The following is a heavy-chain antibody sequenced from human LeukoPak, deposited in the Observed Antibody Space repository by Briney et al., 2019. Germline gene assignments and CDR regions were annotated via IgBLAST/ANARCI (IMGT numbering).Heavy chain of an antibody. CDR1: GFTFSSYS. CDR3: ARATGGKMEDAFDI. CDR2: ISSSSSYI. D-gene: IGHD2-15*01. Sequence: GGSLRLSCEASGFTFSSYSMNWVRQAPGKGLEWVSYISSSSSYIYYADSVKGRFTISRDNAKNSLYLQMNSLRAEDTAVYYCARATGGKMEDAFDIWGQGTMVTVSS. J-gene: IGHJ3*02. V-gene: IGHV3-21*05.